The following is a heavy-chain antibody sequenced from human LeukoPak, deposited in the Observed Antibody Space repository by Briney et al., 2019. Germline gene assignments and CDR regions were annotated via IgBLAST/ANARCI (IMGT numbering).Heavy chain of an antibody. CDR1: GYSFTSYG. Sequence: ASVKVSCKASGYSFTSYGISWVRQAPGQGLEWMGWISAYNGNTHYAQNLQGRVTMTTDTSTNTDYMELRSLRSDDTAVYFCASGSLSSSSWGYFDYWGQGTLVTVSS. CDR2: ISAYNGNT. V-gene: IGHV1-18*01. D-gene: IGHD6-6*01. J-gene: IGHJ4*02. CDR3: ASGSLSSSSWGYFDY.